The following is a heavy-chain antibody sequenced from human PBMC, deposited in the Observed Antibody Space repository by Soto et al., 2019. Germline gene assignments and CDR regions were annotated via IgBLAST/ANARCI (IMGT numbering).Heavy chain of an antibody. V-gene: IGHV5-51*01. CDR3: ARVRGGHSFDY. CDR1: GYSFTSYW. D-gene: IGHD3-10*01. J-gene: IGHJ4*02. CDR2: IYPGDSDI. Sequence: PGESLNISCQTSGYSFTSYWIGWVRQMPGKGLESMGIIYPGDSDIRYSPSFQGQVTISVDKSISAAYLQWSSLKASDSAMYYCARVRGGHSFDYWGQGALVTVSS.